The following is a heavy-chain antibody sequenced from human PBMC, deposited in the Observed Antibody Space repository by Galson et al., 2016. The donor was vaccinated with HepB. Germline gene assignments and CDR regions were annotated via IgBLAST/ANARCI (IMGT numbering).Heavy chain of an antibody. CDR1: GFTFTSYA. Sequence: SLRLSCAASGFTFTSYAMHWVRQAPGKGLEWVAVIGSDGSDRYYAGSVKGRFTTSRDNSKNYLYLQMNRLRADDAATYYCATGNFDLWGQGTVVTVSS. CDR2: IGSDGSDR. CDR3: ATGNFDL. J-gene: IGHJ3*01. V-gene: IGHV3-33*08.